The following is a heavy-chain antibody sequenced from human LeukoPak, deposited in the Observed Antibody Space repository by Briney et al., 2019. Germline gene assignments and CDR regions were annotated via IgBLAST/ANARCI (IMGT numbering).Heavy chain of an antibody. CDR1: GFTFSSYA. D-gene: IGHD1-26*01. V-gene: IGHV3-64*01. CDR2: ISSNGGST. Sequence: PGGSLRLSCAASGFTFSSYAMHWVRQAPGKGLEYVSAISSNGGSTYYANSVKGRFTISRDNSKNTLYLQMGSLRAEDTAMYYCVRDGEGATHYWGQGTLVTVSS. J-gene: IGHJ4*02. CDR3: VRDGEGATHY.